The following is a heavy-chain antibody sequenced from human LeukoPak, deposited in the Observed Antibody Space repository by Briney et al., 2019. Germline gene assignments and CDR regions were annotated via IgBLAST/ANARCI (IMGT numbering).Heavy chain of an antibody. CDR1: GGSISSYY. CDR3: ARRDPSGGEMGYYFDY. D-gene: IGHD2-15*01. V-gene: IGHV4-59*01. J-gene: IGHJ4*02. CDR2: IYYSGST. Sequence: SETLSLTCTVSGGSISSYYWSWIRQPPGKGLEWIGYIYYSGSTNYNPSLKSRVTISVDTSKNQFSLKLSSVTAADTAVYYCARRDPSGGEMGYYFDYWGQGTLVTVSS.